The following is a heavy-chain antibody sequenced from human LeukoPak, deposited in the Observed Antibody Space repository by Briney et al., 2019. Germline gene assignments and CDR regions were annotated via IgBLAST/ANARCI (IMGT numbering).Heavy chain of an antibody. CDR2: VEGDGSSA. CDR3: ARTPFYDNGGFYRHFDS. Sequence: GGSLRLSCAASGFTFSRYWMHWVRQVPGKGLVWVSRVEGDGSSATYADPVKGRFTISRDNAKNTLYLQMNSLRDEDTAVYYCARTPFYDNGGFYRHFDSWGQGTLVTVSS. CDR1: GFTFSRYW. D-gene: IGHD3-22*01. V-gene: IGHV3-74*01. J-gene: IGHJ4*02.